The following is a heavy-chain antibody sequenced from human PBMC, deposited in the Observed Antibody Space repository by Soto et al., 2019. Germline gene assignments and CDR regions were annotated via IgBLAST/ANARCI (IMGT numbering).Heavy chain of an antibody. V-gene: IGHV3-66*01. J-gene: IGHJ4*02. CDR3: ARAGSGYDYWYYFDY. Sequence: GGSLRLSCAASGFTVSSNYMSWVRQAPGKGLEWVSVIYSGGSTYYADSVKGRFTISRDNSKNTLYLQMNSLRAEDTAVYYCARAGSGYDYWYYFDYWGQGTLVTVSS. CDR2: IYSGGST. D-gene: IGHD5-12*01. CDR1: GFTVSSNY.